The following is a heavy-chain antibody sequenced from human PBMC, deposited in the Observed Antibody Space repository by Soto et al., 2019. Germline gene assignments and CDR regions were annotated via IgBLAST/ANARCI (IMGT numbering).Heavy chain of an antibody. CDR3: ARVPYGDSTYFDY. CDR1: GFTFSSYS. J-gene: IGHJ4*02. Sequence: GGSLRLSCAASGFTFSSYSMNWVRQAPGKGLEWVSYISSSSTIYYADSVKGRFTISRDNAKNSLYLQMNSLRDEDTAVYYCARVPYGDSTYFDYWGQGTLVTVSS. V-gene: IGHV3-48*02. D-gene: IGHD4-17*01. CDR2: ISSSSTI.